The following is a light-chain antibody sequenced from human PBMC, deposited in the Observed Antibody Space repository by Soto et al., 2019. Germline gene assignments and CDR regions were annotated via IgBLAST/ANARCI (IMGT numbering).Light chain of an antibody. CDR1: QSVSSN. J-gene: IGKJ4*02. CDR2: GAS. CDR3: QQYNNWLGT. Sequence: EIVMTQSPATLYVSPGERATLSCSAIQSVSSNLAGYQQKPGQAPRLLIYGASTRATGIPARFSGSGSGTEFTLTISSLQSEDFAGYYCQQYNNWLGTFGGGTKVEIK. V-gene: IGKV3-15*01.